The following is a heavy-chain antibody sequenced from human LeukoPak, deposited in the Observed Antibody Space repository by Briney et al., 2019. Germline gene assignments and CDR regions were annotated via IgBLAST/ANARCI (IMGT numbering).Heavy chain of an antibody. J-gene: IGHJ3*02. CDR2: ISWNSGSI. D-gene: IGHD1-1*01. V-gene: IGHV3-9*01. CDR3: AKDLSHDCGDAFDI. Sequence: PGRSLRLSCAASGFTFDDYAMHWVRQAPGKGLEWVSGISWNSGSIGYADSVKGRFTISRDNAKNSLYLQMNSLRAEDTALYYCAKDLSHDCGDAFDIWGQGTMVTVSS. CDR1: GFTFDDYA.